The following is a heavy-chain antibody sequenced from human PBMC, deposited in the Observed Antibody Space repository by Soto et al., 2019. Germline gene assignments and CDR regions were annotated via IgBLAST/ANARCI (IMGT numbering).Heavy chain of an antibody. CDR2: ISWNSGSI. CDR1: GFTFDDYA. CDR3: AKDISSSSTNWFDP. V-gene: IGHV3-9*01. J-gene: IGHJ5*02. D-gene: IGHD6-13*01. Sequence: VQLVESGGGLVQPGRSLRLSCAASGFTFDDYAMHWVRQAPGKGLEWVSGISWNSGSIGYADSVKGRFTISRDNAKNSLYLQMNSLRAEDTALYYCAKDISSSSTNWFDPWGQGTLVTVSS.